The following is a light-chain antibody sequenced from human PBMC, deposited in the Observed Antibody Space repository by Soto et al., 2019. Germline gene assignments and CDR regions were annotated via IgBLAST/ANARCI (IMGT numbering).Light chain of an antibody. CDR1: QTVSNNY. CDR3: QQYGSSPPYT. CDR2: GSS. Sequence: EVVLTQSPGTLSLSPGERATLSCRASQTVSNNYLAWYQHKPGQSPKLLIFGSSDRATGIPDRFSGSGSGTDFTLTISRLEPEDFAVYYCQQYGSSPPYTFGQGTKLELK. J-gene: IGKJ2*01. V-gene: IGKV3-20*01.